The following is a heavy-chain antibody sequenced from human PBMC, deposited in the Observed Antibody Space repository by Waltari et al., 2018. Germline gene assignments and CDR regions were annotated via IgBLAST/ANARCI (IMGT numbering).Heavy chain of an antibody. CDR3: ARVWYYYYMDV. J-gene: IGHJ6*03. Sequence: QVQLQDSGPGLVKPSETLSLTCTVSGGSISSYYWSWIRQPPGKGLEWIGYIYYSGSTNYNPSLKGRVTISVDTSKNQFSLKLSSVTAADTAVYYCARVWYYYYMDVWGKGTTVTVSS. CDR1: GGSISSYY. CDR2: IYYSGST. V-gene: IGHV4-59*01.